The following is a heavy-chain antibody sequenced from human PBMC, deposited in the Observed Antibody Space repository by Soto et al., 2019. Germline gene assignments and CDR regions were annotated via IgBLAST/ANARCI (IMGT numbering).Heavy chain of an antibody. V-gene: IGHV3-30-3*01. CDR3: AKEATGGWHFFDT. D-gene: IGHD6-19*01. Sequence: PGGSLRLSCAASEFSFSSYAMHWIRQSPGKGLEWVAVISFNGNSLHYADSVKDRFTISGDNSKSTLYLQMNNMRTEDTAVYYCAKEATGGWHFFDTWGQGTLVTAPQ. J-gene: IGHJ4*02. CDR2: ISFNGNSL. CDR1: EFSFSSYA.